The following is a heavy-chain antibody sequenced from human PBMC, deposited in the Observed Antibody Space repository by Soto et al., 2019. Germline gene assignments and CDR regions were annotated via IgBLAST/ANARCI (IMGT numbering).Heavy chain of an antibody. CDR1: GGSVSDKTYY. CDR2: VYYSGTT. CDR3: ARTTAVPNTLRSRYFFDY. D-gene: IGHD4-17*01. J-gene: IGHJ4*02. Sequence: SETLSLTCSVSGGSVSDKTYYWSWLRQPPGKGLEWIGYVYYSGTTNYNPSLKSRVTISVDMSKNQFSLRLSSVTAADTALYFCARTTAVPNTLRSRYFFDYWGQGTLVTVSS. V-gene: IGHV4-61*01.